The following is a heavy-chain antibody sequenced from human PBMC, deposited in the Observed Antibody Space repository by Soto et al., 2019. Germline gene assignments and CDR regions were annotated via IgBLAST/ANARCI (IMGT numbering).Heavy chain of an antibody. D-gene: IGHD1-1*01. V-gene: IGHV4-31*03. CDR2: IYYTGNT. CDR1: GGSISSGGTGSY. J-gene: IGHJ4*02. Sequence: QVQLQESGPGLVKPSQTLSLTCTVCGGSISSGGTGSYWTWIRQLPGKGLEWIGYIYYTGNTYYNPSLKSRPTISIDTSENQFSLKLTSVTAADTAVYFCASGHDAYKVRYWGQGTLVTVSS. CDR3: ASGHDAYKVRY.